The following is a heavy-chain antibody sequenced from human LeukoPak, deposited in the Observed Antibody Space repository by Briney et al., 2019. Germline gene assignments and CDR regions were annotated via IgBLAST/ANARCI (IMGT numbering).Heavy chain of an antibody. CDR1: GFTFSSYE. CDR2: ISSSGSTI. D-gene: IGHD5-18*01. Sequence: PGGSLRLSCAASGFTFSSYEMYWVRQAPGKGLEWVSYISSSGSTIYYADSVKGRFTISRDNAKNSLYLQMNSLRAEDTAVYYCARGAGRTAYRGLFDYWGQGTLVTVSS. J-gene: IGHJ4*02. V-gene: IGHV3-48*03. CDR3: ARGAGRTAYRGLFDY.